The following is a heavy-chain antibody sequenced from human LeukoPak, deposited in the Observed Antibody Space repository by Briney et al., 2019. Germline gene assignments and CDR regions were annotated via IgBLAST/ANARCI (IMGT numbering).Heavy chain of an antibody. CDR3: ARDWVYGSGSRPVDY. CDR1: DHTFTSYG. Sequence: ASVKVSCKASDHTFTSYGISWVRQAPGQGLEWMGWISAYNGNTNYAQKLQGRVTMTTDTSTSTAYMELRSLRSDDTAVYYCARDWVYGSGSRPVDYWGQGTLVTVSS. V-gene: IGHV1-18*01. J-gene: IGHJ4*02. D-gene: IGHD3-10*01. CDR2: ISAYNGNT.